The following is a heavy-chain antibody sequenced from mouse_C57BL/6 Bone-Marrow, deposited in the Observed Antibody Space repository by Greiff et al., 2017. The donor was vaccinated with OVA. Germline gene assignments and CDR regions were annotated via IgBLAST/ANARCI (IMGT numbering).Heavy chain of an antibody. Sequence: DVKLVESEGGLVQPVSSMKLSCTASGFTFSDYYMAWVRQVPEKGLEWVANINYDGSSTYYLDSLKSRFIISRDNAKNILYLQMSSLKSEDTATYYCAREGYDGDWYFDYWGQGTTLTVSS. CDR3: AREGYDGDWYFDY. CDR2: INYDGSST. D-gene: IGHD2-2*01. J-gene: IGHJ2*01. CDR1: GFTFSDYY. V-gene: IGHV5-16*01.